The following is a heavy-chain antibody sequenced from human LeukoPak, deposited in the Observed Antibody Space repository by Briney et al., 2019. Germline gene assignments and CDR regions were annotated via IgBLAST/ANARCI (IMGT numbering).Heavy chain of an antibody. CDR1: GGSISSYY. CDR2: IYTRGST. CDR3: ARGLIAAAGTTYYFDY. D-gene: IGHD6-13*01. V-gene: IGHV4-4*07. J-gene: IGHJ4*02. Sequence: SETLSLTCTVSGGSISSYYWSWIRQPAGKGLEWIGRIYTRGSTNYNPSLKSRVTMSVDTSKNQFSLKLSSVTAADTAVYYCARGLIAAAGTTYYFDYWGQGTLVTVSS.